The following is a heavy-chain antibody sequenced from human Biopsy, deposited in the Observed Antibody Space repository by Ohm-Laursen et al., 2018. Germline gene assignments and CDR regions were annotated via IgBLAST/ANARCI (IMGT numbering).Heavy chain of an antibody. Sequence: SQTLSLTCTVFGGSISNYYWSWIRQPAGKGLEWIGRIYSSGSTNYNPSLKSRVTISVDRSKNQFSLKLSSVTAADTAIYYCARGMRSSGWPYFDSWGQGTLVTVSS. CDR1: GGSISNYY. D-gene: IGHD6-19*01. CDR2: IYSSGST. CDR3: ARGMRSSGWPYFDS. V-gene: IGHV4-4*07. J-gene: IGHJ4*02.